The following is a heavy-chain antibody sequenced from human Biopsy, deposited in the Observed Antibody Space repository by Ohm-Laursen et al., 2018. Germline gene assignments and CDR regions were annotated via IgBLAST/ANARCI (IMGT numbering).Heavy chain of an antibody. CDR2: IFYRGST. Sequence: SQTLSLTCTVSGGSISSNNYYWGWIRQPPGKGLVWIGSIFYRGSTHYKPSFKSLLKISVDTSKNKFSLKLNSVTAADTAVYYCARDYDTSGYYYVSWGQGTLVTVSS. CDR1: GGSISSNNYY. V-gene: IGHV4-39*01. J-gene: IGHJ5*02. D-gene: IGHD3-22*01. CDR3: ARDYDTSGYYYVS.